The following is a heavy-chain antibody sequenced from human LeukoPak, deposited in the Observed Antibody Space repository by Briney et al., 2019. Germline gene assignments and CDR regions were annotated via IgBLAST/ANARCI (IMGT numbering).Heavy chain of an antibody. Sequence: SETLSLTCAVYGGSFSGYYWSWIRQPPGKGLEWIGEINHSGSTNYNPSLKSRVTISVDTSKNQFSLKLSSVTAADTAVYYCARGHGSGSYYNGYWGQGTLVTVFS. D-gene: IGHD3-10*01. CDR1: GGSFSGYY. J-gene: IGHJ4*02. V-gene: IGHV4-34*01. CDR2: INHSGST. CDR3: ARGHGSGSYYNGY.